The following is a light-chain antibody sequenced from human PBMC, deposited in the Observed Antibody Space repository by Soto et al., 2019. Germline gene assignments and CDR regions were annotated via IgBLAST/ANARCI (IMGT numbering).Light chain of an antibody. CDR1: QSVLYSSNNKNY. CDR3: QQYYGTPLT. Sequence: DIVMTQSPDSLAASLGERATINCKSSQSVLYSSNNKNYLAWYQQKPGQPPKLLIYWASTRESGVPDRFSGSGSGTDFTLTISSLQAEDVAVYYGQQYYGTPLTFGGGTKVEIK. V-gene: IGKV4-1*01. CDR2: WAS. J-gene: IGKJ4*02.